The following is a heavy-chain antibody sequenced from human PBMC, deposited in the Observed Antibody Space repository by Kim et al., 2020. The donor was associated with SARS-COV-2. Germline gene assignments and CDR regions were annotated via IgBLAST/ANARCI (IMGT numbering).Heavy chain of an antibody. D-gene: IGHD6-19*01. V-gene: IGHV3-30*04. CDR3: ARDLREIAVAGTDGAH. Sequence: GGSLRLSCAASGFTFSSYAMHWVRQAPGKGLEWVAVISYDGSNKYYADSVKGRFTISRDNSKNTLYLQMNSLRAEDTAVYYCARDLREIAVAGTDGAHWGQGTLVTVSS. CDR1: GFTFSSYA. CDR2: ISYDGSNK. J-gene: IGHJ4*02.